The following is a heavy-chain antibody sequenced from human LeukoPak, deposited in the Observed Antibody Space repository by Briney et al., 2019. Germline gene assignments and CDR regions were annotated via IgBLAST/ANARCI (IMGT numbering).Heavy chain of an antibody. V-gene: IGHV3-43*02. CDR3: AKVETIFGVVTEDY. CDR1: GFTFDDYA. CDR2: ISGDGGST. D-gene: IGHD3-3*01. Sequence: GGSLRLSCAASGFTFDDYAMHWVRQAPGKGLEWVSLISGDGGSTYYADSVKGRFTISRDNSKNSLYLQMYSLRTEDTALYYCAKVETIFGVVTEDYWGQGTLVTVSS. J-gene: IGHJ4*02.